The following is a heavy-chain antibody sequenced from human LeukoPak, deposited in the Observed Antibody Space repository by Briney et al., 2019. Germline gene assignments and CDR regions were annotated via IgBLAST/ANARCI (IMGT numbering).Heavy chain of an antibody. D-gene: IGHD6-13*01. CDR1: GGTFSSYA. CDR3: ARDNSSSCREN. J-gene: IGHJ4*02. Sequence: SVKVSCKASGGTFSSYAISWVRQAPGQGLEWMGRIIPILGIANYAQKFQGRVTITADKSTSTAYMELSSLRSEDTAVYYCARDNSSSCRENWGQGTLVTVSS. V-gene: IGHV1-69*04. CDR2: IIPILGIA.